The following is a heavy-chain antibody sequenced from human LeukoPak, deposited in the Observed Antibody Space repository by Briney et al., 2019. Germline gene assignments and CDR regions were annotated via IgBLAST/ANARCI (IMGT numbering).Heavy chain of an antibody. CDR3: AKVETSGGANCYALDY. Sequence: PGGSLRLSCAASGFTFSSYAMTGVRQAPDKGLEGGSAISGSDGSTYYADSVKGRFTISRDDSQTTLYLQMNSLSAEDTAVYYCAKVETSGGANCYALDYWGQGTLVTVSS. J-gene: IGHJ4*02. CDR1: GFTFSSYA. D-gene: IGHD2-2*01. V-gene: IGHV3-23*01. CDR2: ISGSDGST.